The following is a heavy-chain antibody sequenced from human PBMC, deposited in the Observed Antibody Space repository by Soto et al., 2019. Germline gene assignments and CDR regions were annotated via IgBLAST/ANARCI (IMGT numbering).Heavy chain of an antibody. V-gene: IGHV3-74*01. CDR1: GFTFSSYW. J-gene: IGHJ4*02. Sequence: GGSLRLSCAASGFTFSSYWMHWVRQTPEKGLVWVSHINGGGSKTTYADSVKGRFTISRDNAKNTLYLQMNSLRAEDTAVYYCITDGPDGRAYWGQGTQVTVSS. D-gene: IGHD2-8*01. CDR3: ITDGPDGRAY. CDR2: INGGGSKT.